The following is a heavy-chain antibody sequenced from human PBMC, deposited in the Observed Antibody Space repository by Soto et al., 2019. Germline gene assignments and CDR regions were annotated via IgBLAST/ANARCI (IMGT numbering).Heavy chain of an antibody. Sequence: ASVKVSCKASGYTFTSYAMHWVRQAPGQRLEWMGWINAGNGNTKYSQKFQGRVTITGDTSASTAYMELSSLRSEDTAVYYCASRAKGKYYYGMAVWGQGTTVTFSS. CDR2: INAGNGNT. CDR3: ASRAKGKYYYGMAV. V-gene: IGHV1-3*01. CDR1: GYTFTSYA. J-gene: IGHJ6*02.